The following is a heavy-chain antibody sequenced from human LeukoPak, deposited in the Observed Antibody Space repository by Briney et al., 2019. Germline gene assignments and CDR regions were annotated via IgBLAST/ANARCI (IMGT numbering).Heavy chain of an antibody. CDR2: ISSSSSYI. D-gene: IGHD3-10*01. V-gene: IGHV3-21*01. J-gene: IGHJ4*02. Sequence: PGGSLRLSRAASGFTFSSYSMNWVRQAPGKGLEWVSSISSSSSYIYYADSVKGRFTISRDNAKNPLYLQMNSLRAEDTAVYYCARVGQPYYGSGEYDYWGQGTLVTVSS. CDR3: ARVGQPYYGSGEYDY. CDR1: GFTFSSYS.